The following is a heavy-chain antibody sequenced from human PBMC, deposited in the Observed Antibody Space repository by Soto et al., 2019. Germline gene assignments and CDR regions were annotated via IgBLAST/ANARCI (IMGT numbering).Heavy chain of an antibody. CDR2: ISSSGST. V-gene: IGHV3-23*01. Sequence: EVQLLESGGGLVQPGGSLRLSCAASGFTFSRQTMSWVRQAPGKGLEWVSVISSSGSTSYTDSVEGRFTISKDSSKNTLYLQLNSLRVEDTAVYYCAKGARDVDSWGQGTLVTVSS. CDR3: AKGARDVDS. J-gene: IGHJ4*02. CDR1: GFTFSRQT. D-gene: IGHD5-12*01.